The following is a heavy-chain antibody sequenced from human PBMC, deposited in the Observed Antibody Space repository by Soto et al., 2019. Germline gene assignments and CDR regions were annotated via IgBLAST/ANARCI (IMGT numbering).Heavy chain of an antibody. CDR2: IYYSGST. D-gene: IGHD2-21*02. CDR1: GGSISSGDYY. J-gene: IGHJ2*01. CDR3: AIHGGNSYWYFDL. Sequence: QVQLQESGPGLVKPSQTLSLTCTVSGGSISSGDYYWSWIRQPPGKGLEWIGYIYYSGSTYYNPSLKSRVTIAVDTSKNQFSLKLSSVTAADTAVYYCAIHGGNSYWYFDLWGRGTLVTVSS. V-gene: IGHV4-30-4*01.